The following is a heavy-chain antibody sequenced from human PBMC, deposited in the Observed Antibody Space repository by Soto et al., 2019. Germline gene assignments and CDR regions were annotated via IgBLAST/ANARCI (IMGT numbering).Heavy chain of an antibody. CDR3: ARVPITIFGVVIAPSGYYYGMDV. J-gene: IGHJ6*02. CDR1: GYTFTSYG. CDR2: ISAYNGNT. D-gene: IGHD3-3*01. V-gene: IGHV1-18*04. Sequence: VASVKVSCKASGYTFTSYGISWVRQAPGQGLEWMGWISAYNGNTNYAQKLQGRVTMTTDTSTSTAYMELRSLRSDDTAVYYCARVPITIFGVVIAPSGYYYGMDVWGQGTTVTVSS.